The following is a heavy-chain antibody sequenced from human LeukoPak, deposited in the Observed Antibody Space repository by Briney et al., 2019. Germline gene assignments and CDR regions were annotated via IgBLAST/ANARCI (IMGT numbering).Heavy chain of an antibody. D-gene: IGHD4-17*01. CDR1: GFTFSDYY. Sequence: GGSLRLSCAPSGFTFSDYYMGWIRQAPGRGREWVSYIRSRGSTIYYADSVKGRFTISRDNAKNSLYLQMNSLRAEDTAVYSCARDRYGDFKADYWGQGTLVTVSS. V-gene: IGHV3-11*01. CDR3: ARDRYGDFKADY. CDR2: IRSRGSTI. J-gene: IGHJ4*02.